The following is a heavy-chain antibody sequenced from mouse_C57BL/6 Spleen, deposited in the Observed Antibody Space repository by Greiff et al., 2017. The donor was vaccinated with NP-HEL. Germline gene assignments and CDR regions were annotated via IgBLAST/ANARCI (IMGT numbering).Heavy chain of an antibody. CDR3: ARRDDYGSPYFDV. CDR1: GYTFTSYW. CDR2: IDPSDSYT. V-gene: IGHV1-69*01. Sequence: QVQLKQPGAELVMPGASVKLSCKASGYTFTSYWMHWVKQRPGQGLEWIGEIDPSDSYTNYNQKFKGKSTLTVDKSSSTAYMQLSSLTSEDSAVYYCARRDDYGSPYFDVWGTGTTVTVSS. D-gene: IGHD1-1*01. J-gene: IGHJ1*03.